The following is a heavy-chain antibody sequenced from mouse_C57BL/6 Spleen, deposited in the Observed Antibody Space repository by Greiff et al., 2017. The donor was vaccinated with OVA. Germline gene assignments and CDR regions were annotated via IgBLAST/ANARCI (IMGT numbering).Heavy chain of an antibody. J-gene: IGHJ1*03. CDR3: ARAGSSHWYFDV. V-gene: IGHV1-26*01. D-gene: IGHD1-1*01. CDR1: GYTFTDYY. CDR2: INPNNGGT. Sequence: QLQQSGPELVKPGASVKISCKASGYTFTDYYMNWVKQSHGKSLEWIGDINPNNGGTSYNQKFKGKATLTVDKSSSTAYMELRSLTSEDSAVYYCARAGSSHWYFDVWGTGTTVTVSS.